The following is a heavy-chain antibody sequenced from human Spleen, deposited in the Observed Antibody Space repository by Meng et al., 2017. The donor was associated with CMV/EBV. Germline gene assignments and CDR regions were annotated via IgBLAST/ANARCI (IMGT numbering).Heavy chain of an antibody. CDR1: GFTFPTYV. CDR2: IRARDDGT. Sequence: SGFTFPTYVMTWVRQAPGKGLEWVSHIRARDDGTYYGNSVKGRFTISRDNSKNTPYLQMNSLRAEDTAVYYCARGPYFGSRMGMDVWGQGTTVTVSS. CDR3: ARGPYFGSRMGMDV. V-gene: IGHV3-23*01. D-gene: IGHD3-10*01. J-gene: IGHJ6*02.